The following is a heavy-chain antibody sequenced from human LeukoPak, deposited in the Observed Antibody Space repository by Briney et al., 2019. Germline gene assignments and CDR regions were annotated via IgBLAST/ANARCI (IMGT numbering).Heavy chain of an antibody. J-gene: IGHJ4*02. V-gene: IGHV3-53*05. CDR2: IYRGGDT. D-gene: IGHD5-18*01. CDR1: GFTVSSSD. CDR3: ANIQLFDY. Sequence: GGSLRLSCAISGFTVSSSDMSWVRQAPGKGLEWVSAIYRGGDTYYADSVKGRFTISRDNSKNTLYLQMNSLRAEDTAVYYCANIQLFDYWGQGTLVTVSS.